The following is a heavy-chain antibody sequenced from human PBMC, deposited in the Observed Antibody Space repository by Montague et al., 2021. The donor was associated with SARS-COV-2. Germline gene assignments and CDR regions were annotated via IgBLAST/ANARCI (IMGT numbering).Heavy chain of an antibody. CDR1: GGSLNNYF. CDR3: ARVDSSGPGEY. Sequence: SETLSLTCTVSGGSLNNYFWSWIRQPPGKGLEWVGYISDSGSTKYNPSLQSRVTISVDTARNQFSLKLFSVTAAGTAFYYCARVDSSGPGEYWGQGILVSVSS. CDR2: ISDSGST. J-gene: IGHJ4*02. D-gene: IGHD3-22*01. V-gene: IGHV4-59*08.